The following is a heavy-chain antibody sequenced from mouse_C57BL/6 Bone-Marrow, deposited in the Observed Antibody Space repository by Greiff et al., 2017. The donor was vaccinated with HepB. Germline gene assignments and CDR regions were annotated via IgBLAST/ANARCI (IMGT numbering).Heavy chain of an antibody. D-gene: IGHD2-2*01. Sequence: EVQLVESGPGMVKPSQSLSLTCTVPGYSITSGYDWHWIRHFPGNNLEWMGYISYSGSTNYNPSLKSRISLTHDTSKNHFFLKLNSVTTEDTATYYCARGGMVTKGYFDYWGQGTTLTVSS. J-gene: IGHJ2*01. V-gene: IGHV3-1*01. CDR2: ISYSGST. CDR1: GYSITSGYD. CDR3: ARGGMVTKGYFDY.